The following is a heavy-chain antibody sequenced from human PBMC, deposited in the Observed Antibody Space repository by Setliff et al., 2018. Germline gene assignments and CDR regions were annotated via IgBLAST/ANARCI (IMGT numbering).Heavy chain of an antibody. CDR1: GFTFSSYS. D-gene: IGHD1-26*01. Sequence: ESLKISCAASGFTFSSYSMNWVRQAPGKGLEWVSYISSSSSTIYYADSVKGRFTISRDNAKNSLYLQMNSLRAEDTAVYYCARDRGSGSYFLRYFDYWSQGTLVTVSS. J-gene: IGHJ4*02. CDR3: ARDRGSGSYFLRYFDY. CDR2: ISSSSSTI. V-gene: IGHV3-48*01.